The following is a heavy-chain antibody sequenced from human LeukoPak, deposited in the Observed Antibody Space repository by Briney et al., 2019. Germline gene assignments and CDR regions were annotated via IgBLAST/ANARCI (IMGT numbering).Heavy chain of an antibody. CDR2: INVNSGGT. J-gene: IGHJ1*01. CDR1: GYTFTGCY. CDR3: VRGTGYCSSTSCYNSGEYFQH. Sequence: ASVKVSCKASGYTFTGCYIHWVRQAPGQGLEWMAWINVNSGGTNSAQNFQGRVTMTRDTSISTAYMEVSRLRSDDTAVYYCVRGTGYCSSTSCYNSGEYFQHWGQGTLVTVSS. V-gene: IGHV1-2*02. D-gene: IGHD2-2*02.